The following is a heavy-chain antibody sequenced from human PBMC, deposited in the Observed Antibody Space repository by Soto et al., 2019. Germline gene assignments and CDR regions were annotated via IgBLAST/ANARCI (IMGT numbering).Heavy chain of an antibody. D-gene: IGHD1-26*01. V-gene: IGHV1-2*04. CDR3: ASDLKQIVLGRSYYYYGMDV. J-gene: IGHJ6*02. CDR2: MNPNSGGT. CDR1: KYAFTGYY. Sequence: ASVKGACNASKYAFTGYYMHWVGQAPIQRIEWMGGMNPNSGGTNYAQTFQGWVTLTRDTSISTAYMELSRLRSDDTAVYYCASDLKQIVLGRSYYYYGMDVWGQGTTLTVSS.